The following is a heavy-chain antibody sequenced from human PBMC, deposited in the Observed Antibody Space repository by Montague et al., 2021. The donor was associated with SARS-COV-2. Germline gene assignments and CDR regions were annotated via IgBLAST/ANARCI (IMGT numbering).Heavy chain of an antibody. J-gene: IGHJ4*02. CDR2: SYYRSKWYS. CDR3: VRYSGWFYFDF. D-gene: IGHD6-19*01. CDR1: GDSVASNSLG. Sequence: CAISGDSVASNSLGCRWDRQSPAIDLEWLGGSYYRSKWYSDYAPSVRGRLTVNPDASKNEFSLELNYVTPEDTAVYYCVRYSGWFYFDFWGQGTLVTVSS. V-gene: IGHV6-1*01.